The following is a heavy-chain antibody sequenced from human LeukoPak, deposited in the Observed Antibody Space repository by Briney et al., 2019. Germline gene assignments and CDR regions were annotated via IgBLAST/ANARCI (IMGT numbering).Heavy chain of an antibody. CDR2: ISGDGGST. J-gene: IGHJ4*02. V-gene: IGHV3-43*02. CDR1: GFTFYDYA. CDR3: AKDMWRFGELDYDY. D-gene: IGHD3-10*01. Sequence: GWSLRLSCAVSGFTFYDYATCWGRQAPGRGLEWGFLISGDGGSTYYADSVKGRFTISRDNSKNSLYLQMHSLRTEDTALYYCAKDMWRFGELDYDYWGQGTLVTVSS.